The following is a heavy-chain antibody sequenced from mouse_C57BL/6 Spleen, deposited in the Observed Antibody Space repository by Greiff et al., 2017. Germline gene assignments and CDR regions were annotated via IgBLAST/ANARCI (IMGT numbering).Heavy chain of an antibody. CDR1: GYSFTGYY. J-gene: IGHJ1*03. V-gene: IGHV1-42*01. CDR3: ARGDWYFDV. CDR2: INPSTGGT. Sequence: VQLKESGPELVKPGASVKISCKASGYSFTGYYMNWVKQSPEKSLEWIGEINPSTGGTTYNQKFKAKATLTVDKSSSTAYMQLKSLTSEDSAVYYCARGDWYFDVWGTGTTVTVSS.